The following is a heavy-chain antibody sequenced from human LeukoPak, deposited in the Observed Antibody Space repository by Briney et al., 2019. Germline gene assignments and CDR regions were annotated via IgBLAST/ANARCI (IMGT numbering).Heavy chain of an antibody. D-gene: IGHD5-18*01. CDR1: GFTVSSNY. CDR3: ARAGSHGILTDY. J-gene: IGHJ4*02. CDR2: IYGGGST. Sequence: GGSLRLSCAASGFTVSSNYMSWVRQAPGKGLEWISVIYGGGSTYYADSVKGRFTIFRHNSKNTFYLQMNSLRAEGTTVYYCARAGSHGILTDYWGQGSLVTVSS. V-gene: IGHV3-53*04.